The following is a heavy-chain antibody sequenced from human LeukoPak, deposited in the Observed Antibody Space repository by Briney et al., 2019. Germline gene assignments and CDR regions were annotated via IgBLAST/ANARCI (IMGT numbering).Heavy chain of an antibody. V-gene: IGHV4-4*07. CDR1: GGSISSYY. CDR2: IYTSGST. D-gene: IGHD6-19*01. CDR3: ARDRAVAGNDYFDY. Sequence: PSETLSLXCTVSGGSISSYYWSWIRQPAGKGLEWIGRIYTSGSTSYNPSLKSRVTMSVDTSKNQFSLKLSSVTAADTAVYYCARDRAVAGNDYFDYWGPGTLVTVSS. J-gene: IGHJ4*02.